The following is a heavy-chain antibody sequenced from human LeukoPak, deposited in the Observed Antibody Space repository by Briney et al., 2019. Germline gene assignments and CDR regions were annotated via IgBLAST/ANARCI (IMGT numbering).Heavy chain of an antibody. CDR3: ARDRCSGGSCHNWYFDL. CDR1: GGTFSSYA. CDR2: IIPIFGTA. V-gene: IGHV1-69*05. J-gene: IGHJ2*01. D-gene: IGHD2-15*01. Sequence: ASVKVSCKASGGTFSSYAISWVRQAPGQGLEWMGGIIPIFGTANYAQKSQGRVTITTDESTSTAYMELSSLRSEDTAVYYCARDRCSGGSCHNWYFDLWGRGTLVTVSS.